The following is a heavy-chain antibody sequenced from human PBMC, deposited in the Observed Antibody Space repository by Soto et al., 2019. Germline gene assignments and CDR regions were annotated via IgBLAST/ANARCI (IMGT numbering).Heavy chain of an antibody. CDR3: AREPLPGYDIVTGYYNWFDP. CDR1: GFTFSDYY. J-gene: IGHJ5*02. CDR2: ISSSGSTI. Sequence: QVQLVESGGGLVKPGGSLRLSCAASGFTFSDYYMSWIRQAPGKGLEWVSYISSSGSTIYYADSVKGRFTISRDNAKNSLYLQMNSLRAEDTAVYYCAREPLPGYDIVTGYYNWFDPWGQGTLVTVSS. V-gene: IGHV3-11*01. D-gene: IGHD3-9*01.